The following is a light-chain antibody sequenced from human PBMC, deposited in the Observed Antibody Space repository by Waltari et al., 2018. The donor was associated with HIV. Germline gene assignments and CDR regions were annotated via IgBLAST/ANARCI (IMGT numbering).Light chain of an antibody. CDR1: SVDVGYYNY. CDR3: SSYVGSSTSWL. CDR2: DVT. J-gene: IGLJ3*02. V-gene: IGLV2-14*03. Sequence: QSALTQPASVSGSPGQSIVISCTGTSVDVGYYNYVSWYQQHPGKVPKLVIYDVTSRPSGVSNRFSGSKSGNTASLTISGLRADDEADYYCSSYVGSSTSWLFGGGTKLTV.